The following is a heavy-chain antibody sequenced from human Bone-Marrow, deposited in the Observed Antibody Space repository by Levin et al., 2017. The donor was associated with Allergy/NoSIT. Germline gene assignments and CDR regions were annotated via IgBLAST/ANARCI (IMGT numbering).Heavy chain of an antibody. CDR1: GGSISSNY. CDR2: INYSGST. V-gene: IGHV4-59*01. J-gene: IGHJ5*02. Sequence: LSCTVSGGSISSNYWSWIRQPPGKGLEWIGYINYSGSTNYNPSLKSRVTISVDTSKNQFSLKLSSVTTADTAVYYCAGYSVRIGWFDPWGQGTLVTVSS. D-gene: IGHD2-21*01. CDR3: AGYSVRIGWFDP.